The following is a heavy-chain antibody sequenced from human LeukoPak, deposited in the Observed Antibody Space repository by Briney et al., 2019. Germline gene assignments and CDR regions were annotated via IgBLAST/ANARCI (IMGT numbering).Heavy chain of an antibody. V-gene: IGHV3-23*01. J-gene: IGHJ4*02. CDR1: GFTSSNYA. Sequence: PGGSLRLSCAASGFTSSNYAMTWVRQAPGKGLEWVSTISGSGGSAYYADSVKGRFTISRDNSKNTLFLQMNSLRAEDTALYYCAKLSGKTVAGTNYSFDYWGQGTLVTVSS. CDR2: ISGSGGSA. CDR3: AKLSGKTVAGTNYSFDY. D-gene: IGHD6-19*01.